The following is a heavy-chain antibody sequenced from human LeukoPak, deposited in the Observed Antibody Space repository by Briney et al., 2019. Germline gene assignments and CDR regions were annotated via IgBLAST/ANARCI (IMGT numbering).Heavy chain of an antibody. V-gene: IGHV3-21*01. J-gene: IGHJ6*03. CDR3: ARDQVTAIRHYYYYYMDV. Sequence: GGSLRLSCAASGFTFSSYSKNWVRQAPGKGLELVSSISSSSSCIYYADSVKGRFTISRDNAKNSLYLQMNSLRAEDTAVYYCARDQVTAIRHYYYYYMDVWGKGTTVTVSS. CDR1: GFTFSSYS. CDR2: ISSSSSCI. D-gene: IGHD2-21*02.